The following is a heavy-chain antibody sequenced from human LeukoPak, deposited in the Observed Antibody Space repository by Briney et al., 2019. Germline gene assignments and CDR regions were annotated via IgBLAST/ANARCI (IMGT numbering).Heavy chain of an antibody. CDR1: GFTFSYYS. Sequence: GSLRLSCAASGFTFSYYSMNWVRQAPGKGLEWIGEINHSGSTNYNPSLKSRVTISVDTSKNQFSLKLSSVTAADTTVYYCAXXSYSGYAHYYYYMDVWGKGTTVTISS. D-gene: IGHD5-12*01. CDR3: AXXSYSGYAHYYYYMDV. CDR2: INHSGST. J-gene: IGHJ6*03. V-gene: IGHV4-34*08.